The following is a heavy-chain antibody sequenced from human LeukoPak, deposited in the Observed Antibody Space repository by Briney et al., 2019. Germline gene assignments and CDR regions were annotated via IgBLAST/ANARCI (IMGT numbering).Heavy chain of an antibody. D-gene: IGHD4-17*01. V-gene: IGHV4-38-2*01. J-gene: IGHJ4*02. CDR1: GYSISSGYY. Sequence: SETLSLTCAVSGYSISSGYYWGWIRQPPGKGLEWIGSIYHSGSTNYNPSLKSRVTMSVDTSKNQFSLNLSSVTAADTAVYYCASLMTTVTTGDYWGQGTLVTVSS. CDR3: ASLMTTVTTGDY. CDR2: IYHSGST.